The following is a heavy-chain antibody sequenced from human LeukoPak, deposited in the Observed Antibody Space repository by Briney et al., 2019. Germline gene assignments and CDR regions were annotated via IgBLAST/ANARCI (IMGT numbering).Heavy chain of an antibody. D-gene: IGHD3-3*01. CDR3: ASVLYYDFWSGYYTLDN. V-gene: IGHV1-69*01. CDR2: IIPIFGTA. CDR1: GGTLSSYA. Sequence: SVKVSCKASGGTLSSYAISWVRQAPGQGLEWMGGIIPIFGTANYAQKFQGRVTITADESTSTAYMELSSLRSEDTAVYYCASVLYYDFWSGYYTLDNWGQGTLVTVSS. J-gene: IGHJ4*02.